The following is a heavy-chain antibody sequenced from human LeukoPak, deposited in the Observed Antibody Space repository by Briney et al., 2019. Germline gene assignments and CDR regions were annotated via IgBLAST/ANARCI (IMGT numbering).Heavy chain of an antibody. CDR1: GGSISPYY. V-gene: IGHV4-59*01. CDR2: IYYSGST. Sequence: SETLSLTCTVSGGSISPYYWSWIRKPPGKGLEWIGYIYYSGSTNYNPSLKSRVTISVDTSKNQFSLKLSSVTAADTAVYYCARDHGYCSSTSCYFWFDPWGQGTLVTVSS. J-gene: IGHJ5*02. D-gene: IGHD2-2*01. CDR3: ARDHGYCSSTSCYFWFDP.